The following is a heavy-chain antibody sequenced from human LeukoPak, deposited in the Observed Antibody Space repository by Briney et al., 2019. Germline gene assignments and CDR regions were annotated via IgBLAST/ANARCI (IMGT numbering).Heavy chain of an antibody. CDR2: ISYDGSIK. V-gene: IGHV3-30-3*01. CDR1: GFTFSSYA. Sequence: GRSLRLSCAASGFTFSSYAMHWVRQAPGKGREGVADISYDGSIKYYADSVKGRFTLSRDNSKNTLSLQLNGLRAEDTAVYYGARVLPGGGNSYFDYWGQGTLVTVSS. CDR3: ARVLPGGGNSYFDY. D-gene: IGHD4-23*01. J-gene: IGHJ4*02.